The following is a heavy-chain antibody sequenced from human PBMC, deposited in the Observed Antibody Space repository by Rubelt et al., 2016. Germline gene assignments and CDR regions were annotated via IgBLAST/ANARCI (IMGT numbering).Heavy chain of an antibody. CDR3: AKDSHPYSSGYSLNYFDY. D-gene: IGHD3-22*01. V-gene: IGHV3-23*01. CDR2: ISGSGGST. J-gene: IGHJ4*02. CDR1: GFTFSSYA. Sequence: GGSLRLSCAASGFTFSSYAMSWVRQAPGKGLEWVSAISGSGGSTYYADSVKGRFTISRDNSKNTLYLQMNSLRAEDTAVYYCAKDSHPYSSGYSLNYFDYWGQGILVTVSS.